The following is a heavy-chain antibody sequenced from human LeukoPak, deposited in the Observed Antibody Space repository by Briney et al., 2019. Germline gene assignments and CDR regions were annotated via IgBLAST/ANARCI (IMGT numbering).Heavy chain of an antibody. D-gene: IGHD6-13*01. J-gene: IGHJ6*03. CDR3: ARGLVGSSSWYYWPYYYYMDV. V-gene: IGHV1-8*01. CDR1: GYTFTSYD. Sequence: GASVKVSCKASGYTFTSYDINWVRQAPGQGLEWMGWMNPNSGNTGYAQKFQGRVTITRNTSISTAYMELSSLRSEDTAVYYCARGLVGSSSWYYWPYYYYMDVWGKGTTVTVSS. CDR2: MNPNSGNT.